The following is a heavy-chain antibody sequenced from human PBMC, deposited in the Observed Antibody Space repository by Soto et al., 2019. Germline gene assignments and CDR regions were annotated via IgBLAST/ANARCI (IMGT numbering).Heavy chain of an antibody. Sequence: ASVKVSCKASGYTFTSYGISWVRQAPGQGLEWMGWISAYNGNTNYAQKLQGRVTMTTDTSTSTAYMELRSLRSDDTAVYYCARVKAVAGMVPTNNWFDPWGQGTLVPVSS. CDR2: ISAYNGNT. J-gene: IGHJ5*02. D-gene: IGHD6-19*01. CDR1: GYTFTSYG. CDR3: ARVKAVAGMVPTNNWFDP. V-gene: IGHV1-18*04.